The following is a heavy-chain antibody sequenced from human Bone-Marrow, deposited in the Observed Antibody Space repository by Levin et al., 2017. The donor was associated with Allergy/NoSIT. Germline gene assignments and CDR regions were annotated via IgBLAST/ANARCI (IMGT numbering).Heavy chain of an antibody. CDR1: GFTFSSYE. Sequence: GGSLRLSCAASGFTFSSYEMNWVRQAPGKGLEWVSYISSSGSTIYYADSVKGRFTISRDNAKNSLYLQMNSLRAEDTAVYYCARGHYDFWSGYSQGEYYYYMDVWGKGTTVTVSS. J-gene: IGHJ6*03. D-gene: IGHD3-3*01. V-gene: IGHV3-48*03. CDR3: ARGHYDFWSGYSQGEYYYYMDV. CDR2: ISSSGSTI.